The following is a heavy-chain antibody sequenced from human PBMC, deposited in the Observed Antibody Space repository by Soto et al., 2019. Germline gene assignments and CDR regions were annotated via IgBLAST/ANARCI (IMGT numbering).Heavy chain of an antibody. Sequence: ASVTDTLMASVYTLPSHGFSWVRPAPGQGLEWMGWISTYNGNTKYVQKFQERVTMTADTSTNTAHMELRSLRSDDTSMYYCARGYYDSSGPFDYWGQGTLVTVSS. D-gene: IGHD3-22*01. CDR1: VYTLPSHG. CDR3: ARGYYDSSGPFDY. J-gene: IGHJ4*02. V-gene: IGHV1-18*01. CDR2: ISTYNGNT.